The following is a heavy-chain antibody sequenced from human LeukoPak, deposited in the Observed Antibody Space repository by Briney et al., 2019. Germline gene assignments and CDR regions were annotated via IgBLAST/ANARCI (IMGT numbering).Heavy chain of an antibody. Sequence: ASVKVSCKASGGTFSSYAISWVRQAPGQGLEWMGWINPNSGSTHYEQKVQGRASMTRDTSSSTAYFELSRLRSDDTAVYYCARTEYSYGYYAFNIWGQGTRVIVSS. CDR2: INPNSGST. V-gene: IGHV1-2*02. CDR3: ARTEYSYGYYAFNI. J-gene: IGHJ3*02. D-gene: IGHD5-18*01. CDR1: GGTFSSYA.